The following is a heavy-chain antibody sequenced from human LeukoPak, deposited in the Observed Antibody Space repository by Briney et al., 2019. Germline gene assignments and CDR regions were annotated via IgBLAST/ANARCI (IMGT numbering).Heavy chain of an antibody. CDR2: INHSGST. J-gene: IGHJ4*02. Sequence: PSETLSLTCAVYGGSFSGYYWSWLRQPPGKGLEWIGEINHSGSTNYNPSLKSRVTISVDTSKNQFSLKLSSVTAADTAVYYCARGRYYYDSSGYSFDYWGQGTLVTVSS. CDR1: GGSFSGYY. V-gene: IGHV4-34*01. D-gene: IGHD3-22*01. CDR3: ARGRYYYDSSGYSFDY.